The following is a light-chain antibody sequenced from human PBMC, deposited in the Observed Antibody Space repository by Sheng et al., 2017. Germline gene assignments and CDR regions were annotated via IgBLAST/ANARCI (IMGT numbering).Light chain of an antibody. CDR3: QAWDSSTLYV. CDR1: NLENRY. J-gene: IGLJ1*01. Sequence: SYELTQPPSVSVSPGQTASITCSGDNLENRYTCWYQQKPGQSPVLVIYQDTKRPSGIPERFSGSNSGNTATLTINGTQAMDEADYYCQAWDSSTLYVFGTGTKGHR. V-gene: IGLV3-1*01. CDR2: QDT.